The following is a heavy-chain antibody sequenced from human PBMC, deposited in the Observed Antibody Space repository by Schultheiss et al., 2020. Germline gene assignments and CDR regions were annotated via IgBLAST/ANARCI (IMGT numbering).Heavy chain of an antibody. D-gene: IGHD6-13*01. CDR2: INWNGGST. V-gene: IGHV3-20*04. J-gene: IGHJ4*02. CDR3: AKEALTADGTYYFDY. Sequence: GGSLRLSCAASGFTFSDYYMSWIRQTPGKGLEWVSGINWNGGSTGYADSVKGRFTISRDNAKKSLYLQMNSLRTEDTALYYCAKEALTADGTYYFDYWGQGTLVTVSS. CDR1: GFTFSDYY.